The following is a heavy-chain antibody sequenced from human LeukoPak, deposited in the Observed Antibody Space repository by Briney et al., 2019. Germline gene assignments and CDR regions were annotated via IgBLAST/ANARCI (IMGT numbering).Heavy chain of an antibody. CDR2: FDPEDGET. CDR1: GYTFTGYY. D-gene: IGHD1-1*01. Sequence: ASVKVSCKASGYTFTGYYMHWVRQAPGKGLEWMGGFDPEDGETIYAQKFQGRVTMTEDTSTDTAYMELSSLRSEDTAVYYCATGYPMVQGYWGQGTLVTVSS. J-gene: IGHJ4*02. CDR3: ATGYPMVQGY. V-gene: IGHV1-24*01.